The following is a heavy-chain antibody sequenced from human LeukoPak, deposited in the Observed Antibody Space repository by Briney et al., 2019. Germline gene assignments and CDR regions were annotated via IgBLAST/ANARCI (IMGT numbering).Heavy chain of an antibody. Sequence: ASVKVSCKASGYTFTSYYMHWVRQAPGQGLEWMGIINPSGGSTSYAQKFQGRVTMTRDTSTRTVYMELSSLRSEDTAVYYCARDLIGKTVVVPEAIPGYWGQGPLVTVSS. CDR2: INPSGGST. J-gene: IGHJ4*02. V-gene: IGHV1-46*01. CDR1: GYTFTSYY. CDR3: ARDLIGKTVVVPEAIPGY. D-gene: IGHD2-2*01.